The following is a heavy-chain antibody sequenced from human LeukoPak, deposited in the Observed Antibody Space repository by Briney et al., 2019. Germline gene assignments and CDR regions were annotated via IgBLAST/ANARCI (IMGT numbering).Heavy chain of an antibody. V-gene: IGHV3-23*01. CDR3: AKDFLYSGYDRFDY. CDR1: GFTFSSYG. CDR2: ISGSDGST. D-gene: IGHD5-12*01. J-gene: IGHJ4*02. Sequence: GGTLRLSCAASGFTFSSYGMSWVRQAPGKGLEWVSAISGSDGSTNYADSVKGRFTISRDNSKNTLYLQMNSLRAEDTAVYYCAKDFLYSGYDRFDYWGQGTLVTVSS.